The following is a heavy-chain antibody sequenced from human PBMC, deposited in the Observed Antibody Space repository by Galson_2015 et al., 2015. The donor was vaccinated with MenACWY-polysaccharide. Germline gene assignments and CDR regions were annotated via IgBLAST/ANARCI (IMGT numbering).Heavy chain of an antibody. D-gene: IGHD3-22*01. CDR1: GFNFGDYG. CDR2: IRSKAYGGTP. V-gene: IGHV3-49*03. CDR3: TRYSAYFHDSSGTCDAFDI. J-gene: IGHJ3*02. Sequence: SLRLSCAASGFNFGDYGMIWIRQAPGKGLEWISLIRSKAYGGTPESAASVRGRFTMSRDDSKRIAYLQMNSLNTEDTAVYYCTRYSAYFHDSSGTCDAFDIWGQESMVTVS.